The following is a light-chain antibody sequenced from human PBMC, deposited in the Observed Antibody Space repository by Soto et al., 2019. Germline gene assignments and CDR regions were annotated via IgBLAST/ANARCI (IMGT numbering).Light chain of an antibody. J-gene: IGKJ1*01. V-gene: IGKV3-15*01. CDR2: GAS. CDR3: QQYNNWPKM. Sequence: IVLTHSPGTLSFSPGEMATLSFRAIQSVRSNLAWYQQKPGQAPRLLIYGASTRATGIPARFSGSGSGTEFTLTISSLQSEDFAIYYCQQYNNWPKMFGQGTKVDIK. CDR1: QSVRSN.